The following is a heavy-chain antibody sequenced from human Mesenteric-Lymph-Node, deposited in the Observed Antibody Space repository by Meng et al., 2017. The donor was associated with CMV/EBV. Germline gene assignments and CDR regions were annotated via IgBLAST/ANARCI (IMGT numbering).Heavy chain of an antibody. CDR3: AASWVQLERLLDY. D-gene: IGHD1-1*01. V-gene: IGHV3-30-3*01. J-gene: IGHJ4*02. CDR1: GITLNHYS. Sequence: GGSLRLSCAASGITLNHYSIHWVRQAPGKGLEWVAVMSYGGGSDYYADSVEGRFTVSRDNSGNTLYLQMNSLRPEDTAVYYCAASWVQLERLLDYWGQGTLVTVSS. CDR2: MSYGGGSD.